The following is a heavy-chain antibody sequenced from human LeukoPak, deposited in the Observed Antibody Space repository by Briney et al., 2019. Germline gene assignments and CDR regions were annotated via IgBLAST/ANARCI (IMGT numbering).Heavy chain of an antibody. Sequence: ASVKVSCKTSGDTFSSYAIIWVRQAPGQGLEWMGGIIPMYGTVNYAQKFQGRVTITADEFTSTAYMELTSLTSEDTAVYYCARDRTGYGDYMNRLDPWGQGTLVTVSS. CDR1: GDTFSSYA. J-gene: IGHJ5*02. D-gene: IGHD4-17*01. CDR2: IIPMYGTV. V-gene: IGHV1-69*01. CDR3: ARDRTGYGDYMNRLDP.